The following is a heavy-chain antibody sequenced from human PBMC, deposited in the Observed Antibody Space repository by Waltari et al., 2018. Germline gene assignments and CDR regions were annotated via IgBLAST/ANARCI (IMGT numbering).Heavy chain of an antibody. CDR2: IIPIFGTA. J-gene: IGHJ4*02. Sequence: QVQLVQSGAEVKTPGSSVKVSCKASGGTFISSAIRWVRQAPGQGLEWMGGIIPIFGTANYAQKFQGRVTITADKATSTAYMELSSLRSEDTAVYYCARESGSYYVFDYWGQGTLVTVSS. V-gene: IGHV1-69*14. D-gene: IGHD1-26*01. CDR3: ARESGSYYVFDY. CDR1: GGTFISSA.